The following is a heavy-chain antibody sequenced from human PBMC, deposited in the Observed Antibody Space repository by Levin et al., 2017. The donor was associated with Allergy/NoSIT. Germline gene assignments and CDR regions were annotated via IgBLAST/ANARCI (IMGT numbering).Heavy chain of an antibody. Sequence: SETLSLTCTVSGGSISSYYWSWIRQPPGKGLEWIGYIYYSGSTNYNPSLKSRVTISVDTSKNQFSLKLSSVTAADTAVYYCARCYGSGSYYDYYYYYMDGWGKGTTVTVSS. J-gene: IGHJ6*03. D-gene: IGHD3-10*01. CDR3: ARCYGSGSYYDYYYYYMDG. CDR1: GGSISSYY. CDR2: IYYSGST. V-gene: IGHV4-59*01.